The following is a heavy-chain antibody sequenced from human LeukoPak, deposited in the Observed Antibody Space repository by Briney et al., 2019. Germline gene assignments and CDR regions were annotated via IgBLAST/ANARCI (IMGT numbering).Heavy chain of an antibody. J-gene: IGHJ5*02. CDR3: AKDFYRYCSGGSCYSGFDP. CDR1: GFTFSSYA. D-gene: IGHD2-15*01. Sequence: GGSLRLSCAASGFTFSSYAMSWVRHAPGKGLEWVSAISGSGGSTYYADSVKGRFTISRDNSKNTLYLQMNSLRAEDTAVYYCAKDFYRYCSGGSCYSGFDPWGQGTLVTVSS. CDR2: ISGSGGST. V-gene: IGHV3-23*01.